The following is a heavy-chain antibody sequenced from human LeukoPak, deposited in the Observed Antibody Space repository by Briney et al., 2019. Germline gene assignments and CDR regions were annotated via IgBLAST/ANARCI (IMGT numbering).Heavy chain of an antibody. CDR1: GFTFSSYG. CDR3: TRGYYYYMDV. V-gene: IGHV3-30*02. CDR2: NRDDVNTK. Sequence: PGGSLRLSCAASGFTFSSYGMHWVRQAPGKGLEWVALNRDDVNTKDYADSVKGRFTISRDNSKNTVYLQMNSLRGEDTAVYYCTRGYYYYMDVWGKGTTVTISS. J-gene: IGHJ6*03.